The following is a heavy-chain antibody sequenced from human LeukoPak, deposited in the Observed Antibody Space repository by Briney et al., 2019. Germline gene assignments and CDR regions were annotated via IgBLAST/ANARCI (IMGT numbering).Heavy chain of an antibody. D-gene: IGHD6-13*01. J-gene: IGHJ1*01. CDR1: GGSISSGGYY. CDR3: ARDRDIYSSSRDEYFQH. Sequence: SETLSLTCTVSGGSISSGGYYWSWIRQPPGTGLEWIGYIYHSGSTYYNPSLKSRVTISVDRSKNQFSLKLSSVTAADTAVYYCARDRDIYSSSRDEYFQHWGQGTLVTVSS. V-gene: IGHV4-30-2*01. CDR2: IYHSGST.